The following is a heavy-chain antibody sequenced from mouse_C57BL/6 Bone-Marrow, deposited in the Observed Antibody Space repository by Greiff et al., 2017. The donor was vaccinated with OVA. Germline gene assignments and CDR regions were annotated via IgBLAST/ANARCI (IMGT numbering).Heavy chain of an antibody. CDR2: IDPANGNT. CDR3: ARPHYYGSSYDYYAMDY. J-gene: IGHJ4*01. D-gene: IGHD1-1*01. Sequence: EVQLQQSVAELVRPGASVKLSCTASGFNIKNTYMHWVKQRPEQGLEWIGRIDPANGNTKYAPKFQGKATITADTSSNTAYLQLSSLTSEDTAIYYCARPHYYGSSYDYYAMDYWGQGTSVTVSS. V-gene: IGHV14-3*01. CDR1: GFNIKNTY.